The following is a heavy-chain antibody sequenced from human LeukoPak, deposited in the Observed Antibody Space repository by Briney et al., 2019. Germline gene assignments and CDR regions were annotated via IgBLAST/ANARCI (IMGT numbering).Heavy chain of an antibody. CDR2: IKQDGSEK. J-gene: IGHJ4*02. CDR3: ARGRRWLQSYFDY. Sequence: PGGSLRLSCAASGFTFSSYWMSWVRQAPGKGLEWVANIKQDGSEKYYVDSVKGRFTISRDNAKNSLYLQMNSLRAEDTAVYYCARGRRWLQSYFDYWGQGTLVTVSS. D-gene: IGHD5-24*01. CDR1: GFTFSSYW. V-gene: IGHV3-7*01.